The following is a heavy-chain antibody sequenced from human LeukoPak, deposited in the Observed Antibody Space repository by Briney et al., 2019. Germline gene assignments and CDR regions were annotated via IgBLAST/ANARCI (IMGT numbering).Heavy chain of an antibody. Sequence: GRSLRLSSAASTFTLTNAWMSWDRQAHGKGLEWVGRAKSKTDGGATDYAESVKGRFTLSRDDSKNTLYLQMSSLKTDDTAVYYCTTDEGGVPGYFDYWGQGTLVTVSS. J-gene: IGHJ4*02. CDR1: TFTLTNAW. CDR3: TTDEGGVPGYFDY. D-gene: IGHD3-16*01. CDR2: AKSKTDGGAT. V-gene: IGHV3-15*01.